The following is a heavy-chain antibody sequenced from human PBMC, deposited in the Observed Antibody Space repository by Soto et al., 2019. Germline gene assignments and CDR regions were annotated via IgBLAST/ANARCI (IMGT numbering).Heavy chain of an antibody. J-gene: IGHJ4*02. CDR1: GFTSDDYA. V-gene: IGHV3-9*02. CDR2: IYWNSNRI. D-gene: IGHD3-16*01. CDR3: LKDVMPGGADC. Sequence: EVKLVESGGGLVQPGRSLRLSCVASGFTSDDYAMHWVRQAPGKGLEWVAGIYWNSNRIDYGDSVKGRFTISRDNAEKSLYLQMNSLRPEDTAVYFCLKDVMPGGADCWGQGTLVTVSS.